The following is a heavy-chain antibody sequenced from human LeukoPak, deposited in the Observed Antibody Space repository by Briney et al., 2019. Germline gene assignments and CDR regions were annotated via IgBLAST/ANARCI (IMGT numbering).Heavy chain of an antibody. D-gene: IGHD3-22*01. CDR1: GGSISISSYY. J-gene: IGHJ4*02. V-gene: IGHV4-39*01. CDR2: IYYSGST. CDR3: ARPGDYYDSSGSFDY. Sequence: SETLSLTCTVSGGSISISSYYWGWIRQPPGKGLEWIGSIYYSGSTYYNPSLKSRVTISVDTSKNQFSLKLSSVTAADTAVYYCARPGDYYDSSGSFDYWGQGTLVTVSS.